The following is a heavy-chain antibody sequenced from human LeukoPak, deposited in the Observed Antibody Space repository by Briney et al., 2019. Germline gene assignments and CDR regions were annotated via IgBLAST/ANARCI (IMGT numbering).Heavy chain of an antibody. D-gene: IGHD5-12*01. J-gene: IGHJ4*02. V-gene: IGHV4-59*08. CDR3: ARHRGAYDSYYFDY. CDR2: IYYNGNT. Sequence: SETLSLTCTVSRGSINYYVWSWIRQSPGKGLEWIGYIYYNGNTNYNSSLQSRLTISVDTSKNQFSLELRSVTAADTAVYYCARHRGAYDSYYFDYWGQGTLVTVSS. CDR1: RGSINYYV.